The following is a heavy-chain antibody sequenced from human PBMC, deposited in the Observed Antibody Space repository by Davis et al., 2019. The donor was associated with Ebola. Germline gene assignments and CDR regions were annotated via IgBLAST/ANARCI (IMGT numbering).Heavy chain of an antibody. D-gene: IGHD6-19*01. CDR3: ARGPHYSSGWPSSGMDV. CDR1: GFTFSRYD. J-gene: IGHJ6*04. V-gene: IGHV3-13*01. CDR2: IGPAGDT. Sequence: GESLKISCVASGFTFSRYDMHWVRQATGKGLEWVAGIGPAGDTNYPVSVKGRFTISRDDAKNSLYLQMNSLSPDDTAVYYCARGPHYSSGWPSSGMDVWGKGTTVTVSS.